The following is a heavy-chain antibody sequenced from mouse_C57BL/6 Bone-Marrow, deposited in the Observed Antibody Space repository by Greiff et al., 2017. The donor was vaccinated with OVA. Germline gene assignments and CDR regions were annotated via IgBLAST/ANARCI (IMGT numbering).Heavy chain of an antibody. CDR3: TDLYYFDD. CDR1: GYAFTNYL. CDR2: INPGSGGT. D-gene: IGHD1-1*01. J-gene: IGHJ2*01. Sequence: QVQLQQSGAELVRPGTSVKVSCKASGYAFTNYLIEWVKQRPGQGLEWIGVINPGSGGTNYNEKFKGKATLTADKSSSTAYLQLSSLTSEDSCVYFCTDLYYFDDWGQGTTLTVSS. V-gene: IGHV1-54*01.